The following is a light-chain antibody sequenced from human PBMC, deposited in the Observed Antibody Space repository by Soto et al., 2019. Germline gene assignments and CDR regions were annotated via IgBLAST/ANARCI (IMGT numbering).Light chain of an antibody. J-gene: IGKJ4*01. CDR1: QSLLHTDGYNY. Sequence: EIVMTQAPLSLPVTPGEPASISCRSSQSLLHTDGYNYLAWYLQKPGHSPQLLSYLASNRASGVHDRFSGSGSGTDFTLKISRVEAEDVGVYYCMQVLQTPTFGGGTKLEIK. V-gene: IGKV2-28*01. CDR2: LAS. CDR3: MQVLQTPT.